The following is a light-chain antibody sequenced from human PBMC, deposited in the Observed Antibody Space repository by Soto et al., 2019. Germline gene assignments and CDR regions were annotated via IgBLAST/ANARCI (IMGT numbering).Light chain of an antibody. CDR3: QQYSKWPIT. J-gene: IGKJ5*01. CDR2: GIS. CDR1: QSVNSN. V-gene: IGKV3-15*01. Sequence: EMVMTQSPAILSVSPGESATLSCRDSQSVNSNYLAWYQQHPGQPPRLLIYGISTRATGTPARFSGSGSGTEFSLTISSLQSEDFAVYYCQQYSKWPITFGQGTRLEIK.